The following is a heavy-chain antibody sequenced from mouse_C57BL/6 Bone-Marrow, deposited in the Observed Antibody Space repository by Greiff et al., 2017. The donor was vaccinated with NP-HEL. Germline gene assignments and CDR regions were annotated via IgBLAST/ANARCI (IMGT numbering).Heavy chain of an antibody. J-gene: IGHJ4*01. CDR1: GYTFTSYT. CDR2: INPSSGYT. Sequence: QVQLQQSGAELARPGASVKMSCKASGYTFTSYTMHWVKQRPGQGLEWIGYINPSSGYTKYNQKFKDKATLTADKSSSTAYMQLSSLTSEDSAVYYCARDSSGPYYYAMDYWGQGTSVTVSS. D-gene: IGHD3-2*02. CDR3: ARDSSGPYYYAMDY. V-gene: IGHV1-4*01.